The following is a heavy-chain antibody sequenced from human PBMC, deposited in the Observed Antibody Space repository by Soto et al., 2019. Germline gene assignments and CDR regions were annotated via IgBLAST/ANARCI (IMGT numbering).Heavy chain of an antibody. CDR2: IYWDDDK. J-gene: IGHJ4*02. CDR1: GFSLSTSGVG. V-gene: IGHV2-5*02. Sequence: GSGPTLVNPTQTLTLTCTFSGFSLSTSGVGVGWIRQPPGKALEWLALIYWDDDKRYSPSLKSRLTITKDTSKNQVVLTMTNMDPVDTATYYCARTYYYDSSGYYNYWGQGTLVTVSS. D-gene: IGHD3-22*01. CDR3: ARTYYYDSSGYYNY.